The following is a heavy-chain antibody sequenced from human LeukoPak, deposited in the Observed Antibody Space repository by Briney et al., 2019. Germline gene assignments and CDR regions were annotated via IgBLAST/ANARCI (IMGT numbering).Heavy chain of an antibody. J-gene: IGHJ5*02. Sequence: GASVKVSCKVSGYTLTELSMHWVRQAPGKGLEWMGGFDPEGGETIYAQKFQGRVTMTEDTSTDTAYMELSSLRSEDTAVYYCATEGYCTNGVCYNNWFDPWGQGTLVTVSS. D-gene: IGHD2-8*01. V-gene: IGHV1-24*01. CDR1: GYTLTELS. CDR3: ATEGYCTNGVCYNNWFDP. CDR2: FDPEGGET.